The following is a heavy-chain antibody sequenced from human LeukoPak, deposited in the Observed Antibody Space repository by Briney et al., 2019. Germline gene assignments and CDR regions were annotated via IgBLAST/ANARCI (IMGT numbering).Heavy chain of an antibody. J-gene: IGHJ4*02. V-gene: IGHV3-11*04. Sequence: GGSLRLSCAASGFTFSDYYMSWIRQAPGKGLEWVACISSSGSTIYYADSVKGRFTISRDNAKNSLYLQMNSLRAGDTAVYYCAREGDSGDYDYWGQGTLVTVSS. CDR3: AREGDSGDYDY. CDR2: ISSSGSTI. D-gene: IGHD4-17*01. CDR1: GFTFSDYY.